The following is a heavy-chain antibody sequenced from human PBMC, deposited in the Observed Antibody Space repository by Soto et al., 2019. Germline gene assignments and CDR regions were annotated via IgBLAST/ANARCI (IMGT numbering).Heavy chain of an antibody. CDR3: ARLWFGEWLWFDP. J-gene: IGHJ5*02. Sequence: SETLSLTCTVSGGSISSYYWSWIRQPPGKGLEWIGYIYYSGSTNYNPSLKSRVTISVDTSKNQFSLKLSSVTAADTAVYYCARLWFGEWLWFDPWGQGTLVHVSS. CDR2: IYYSGST. V-gene: IGHV4-59*01. D-gene: IGHD3-10*01. CDR1: GGSISSYY.